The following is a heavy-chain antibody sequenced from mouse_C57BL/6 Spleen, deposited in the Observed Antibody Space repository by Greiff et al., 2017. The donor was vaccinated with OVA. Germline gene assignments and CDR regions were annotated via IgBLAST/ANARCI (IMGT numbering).Heavy chain of an antibody. D-gene: IGHD1-1*02. V-gene: IGHV3-6*01. J-gene: IGHJ3*01. CDR1: GYSITSGYY. CDR2: ISYDGSN. Sequence: EVQLQESGPGLVKPSQSLSLTCSVTGYSITSGYYWNWIRQFPGNKLEWMGYISYDGSNNYNPSLKNRISITRDTSKNQFFLKLNSVTTEDTATYYCARGDYSSWFAYWGQGTLVTVS. CDR3: ARGDYSSWFAY.